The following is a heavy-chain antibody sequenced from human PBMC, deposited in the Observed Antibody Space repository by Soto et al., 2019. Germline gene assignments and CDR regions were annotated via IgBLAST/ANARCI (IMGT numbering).Heavy chain of an antibody. Sequence: PGGSLRLSCEVSGFTFSAYGMHWVRQAPGKGLEWVSYISSSSSTIYYADSVKSRFTISRDNAKNSLYLQMNSLRDEDTAVYYCARESAAHNWFDPWGQGTLVTVSS. J-gene: IGHJ5*02. V-gene: IGHV3-48*02. D-gene: IGHD2-2*01. CDR1: GFTFSAYG. CDR3: ARESAAHNWFDP. CDR2: ISSSSSTI.